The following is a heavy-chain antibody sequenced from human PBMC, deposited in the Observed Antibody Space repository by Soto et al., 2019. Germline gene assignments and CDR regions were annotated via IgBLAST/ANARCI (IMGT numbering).Heavy chain of an antibody. D-gene: IGHD5-12*01. J-gene: IGHJ6*02. V-gene: IGHV1-8*01. CDR3: AIRAGHDYYYGMDV. CDR1: GYTFTSYD. Sequence: ASVKVSCKASGYTFTSYDINWVRQATGQGLEWMGWMNPNSGNRGYAQNFQGRVTMTSDTSISTAYMELSSLRSEDTAVYYCAIRAGHDYYYGMDVWGQGTTVTV. CDR2: MNPNSGNR.